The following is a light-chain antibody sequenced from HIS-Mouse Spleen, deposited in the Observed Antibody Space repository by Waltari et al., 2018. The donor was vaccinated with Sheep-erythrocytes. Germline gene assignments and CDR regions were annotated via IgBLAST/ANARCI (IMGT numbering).Light chain of an antibody. CDR2: AAS. Sequence: AIQMTQSPSSLSASVGDRVTITCRASQGIRNDLGWYQQKPGKAPKLLSYAASSLQSGCPSRFSGSGSGTDFTLTISSLQPEDFATYYCLQDYNYPYTFGQGTKLEIK. J-gene: IGKJ2*01. V-gene: IGKV1-6*01. CDR1: QGIRND. CDR3: LQDYNYPYT.